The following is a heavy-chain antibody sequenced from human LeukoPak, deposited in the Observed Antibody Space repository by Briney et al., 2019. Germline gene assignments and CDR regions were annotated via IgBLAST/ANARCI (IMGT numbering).Heavy chain of an antibody. Sequence: SGGSLRLSCAASGSNSNNFAMRWVRQAPGKGLEWLSAMTGPADTTYYAESVKGRFTISRDYSKSMVFLQMNSLRVEDTAIYYCAKGAEIDHWGQGTLVTVSS. V-gene: IGHV3-23*01. CDR1: GSNSNNFA. CDR2: MTGPADTT. J-gene: IGHJ4*02. CDR3: AKGAEIDH.